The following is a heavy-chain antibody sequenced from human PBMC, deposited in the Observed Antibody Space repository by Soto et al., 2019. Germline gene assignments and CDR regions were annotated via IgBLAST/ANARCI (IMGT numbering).Heavy chain of an antibody. J-gene: IGHJ6*02. V-gene: IGHV1-69*06. Sequence: SVKVACKGSGGTFSSYAISWVRQATGQGLEWMGGIIPIFGTANYAQKFQGRVTITADKSTSTAYMELSSLRSEDTAVYYCAREVVTANYYYGMDVWGQGTTVTVSS. D-gene: IGHD2-21*02. CDR1: GGTFSSYA. CDR2: IIPIFGTA. CDR3: AREVVTANYYYGMDV.